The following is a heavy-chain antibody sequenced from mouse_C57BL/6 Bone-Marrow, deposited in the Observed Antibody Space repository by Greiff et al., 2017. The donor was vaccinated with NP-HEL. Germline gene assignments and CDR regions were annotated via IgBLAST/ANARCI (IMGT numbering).Heavy chain of an antibody. CDR1: GYTFTSYW. J-gene: IGHJ4*01. CDR2: IDPSDSYT. D-gene: IGHD2-5*01. Sequence: QVQLQQPGAELVKPGASVKLSCKASGYTFTSYWMQWVKQRPGQGLEWIGEIDPSDSYTNYNQKFKGKATLTVDTSSSTAYLQLSSLTSEDSAVYYCARSKFYYSKDYYAMDYWGQGTSVTVSS. V-gene: IGHV1-50*01. CDR3: ARSKFYYSKDYYAMDY.